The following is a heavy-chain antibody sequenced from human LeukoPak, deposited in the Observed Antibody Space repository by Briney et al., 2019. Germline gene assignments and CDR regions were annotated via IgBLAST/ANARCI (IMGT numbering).Heavy chain of an antibody. CDR2: INSDGSST. J-gene: IGHJ4*02. V-gene: IGHV3-74*01. D-gene: IGHD3-10*01. CDR1: GFTFSSYW. CDR3: AKSVWFGVTSAPFFDY. Sequence: PGGSLRLSCAASGFTFSSYWMHWVRQAPGKGLVWVSRINSDGSSTSYVDSVKGRFTISRDNAKNTLYLQMNSLRAEDTAVYYCAKSVWFGVTSAPFFDYWGQGTLVTVSS.